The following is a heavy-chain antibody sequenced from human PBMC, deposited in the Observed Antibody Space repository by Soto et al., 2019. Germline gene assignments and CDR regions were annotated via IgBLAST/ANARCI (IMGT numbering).Heavy chain of an antibody. D-gene: IGHD1-26*01. V-gene: IGHV4-59*02. Sequence: QVQLQESGPGLLKPSETLSLTCTISGGSVSSYQWSWVRQPPGKGLEWIGLTSYSGNTVYNPSLKSRVAFSVDTSKNRFSLTLTSVTAADTAVYYCARDGVGPFDYWGQGTLVTVSS. J-gene: IGHJ4*02. CDR3: ARDGVGPFDY. CDR1: GGSVSSYQ. CDR2: TSYSGNT.